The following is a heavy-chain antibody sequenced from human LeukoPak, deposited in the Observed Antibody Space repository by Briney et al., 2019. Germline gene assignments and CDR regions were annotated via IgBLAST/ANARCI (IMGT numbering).Heavy chain of an antibody. V-gene: IGHV3-9*01. CDR1: GFTFDDYA. D-gene: IGHD4/OR15-4a*01. CDR3: AKDTNPLAYGGEYYYYGMDA. Sequence: PGGSLRLSCAASGFTFDDYAMHWVRQAPGKGLEWVSGISWNSGSIGYADSVKGRFTISRDNAKNSLYLQMNSLRAEDTALYYCAKDTNPLAYGGEYYYYGMDAWGQGTTVTVSS. CDR2: ISWNSGSI. J-gene: IGHJ6*02.